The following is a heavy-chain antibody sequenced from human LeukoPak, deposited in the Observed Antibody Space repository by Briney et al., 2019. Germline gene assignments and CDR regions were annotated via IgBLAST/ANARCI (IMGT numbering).Heavy chain of an antibody. CDR3: AREPHLAVAQYYYYYYYMDV. V-gene: IGHV4-4*07. CDR1: GGSISSYY. CDR2: IYTSGST. D-gene: IGHD6-19*01. J-gene: IGHJ6*03. Sequence: KPSETLSLTCTVSGGSISSYYWSWIRQPAGKGLEWIGRIYTSGSTNYNPSLKSRVTMSVDTSKNQFSLKLSPVTAADTAVYYCAREPHLAVAQYYYYYYYMDVRGKGTTVTVSS.